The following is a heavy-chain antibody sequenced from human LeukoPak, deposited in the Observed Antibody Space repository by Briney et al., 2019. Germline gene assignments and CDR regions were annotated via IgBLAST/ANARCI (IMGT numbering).Heavy chain of an antibody. J-gene: IGHJ4*02. D-gene: IGHD2-15*01. CDR2: IIPIFGTA. CDR1: GGTFSSYA. Sequence: SVKVSCKASGGTFSSYAISWVRQAPGQGLEWMGGIIPIFGTANYAQKFQGRVTITADESASTAYMELSSLRSEDTAVYYCASGYCSGGSCPLGYWGQGTLVTVSS. CDR3: ASGYCSGGSCPLGY. V-gene: IGHV1-69*01.